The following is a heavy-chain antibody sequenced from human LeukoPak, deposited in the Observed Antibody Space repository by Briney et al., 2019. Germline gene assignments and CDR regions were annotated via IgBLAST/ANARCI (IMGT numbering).Heavy chain of an antibody. D-gene: IGHD7-27*01. CDR3: ARVGSKLGNYYYYYMDV. Sequence: AGGSLRLSCAASGFTFSSYGMHWVRQAPGKGLEWVAVIWYGGSNKYYADSVKGRFTISRDNSKNTLYLQMNSLRAEDAAVYYCARVGSKLGNYYYYYMDVWGKGTTVTVSS. CDR1: GFTFSSYG. V-gene: IGHV3-33*01. CDR2: IWYGGSNK. J-gene: IGHJ6*03.